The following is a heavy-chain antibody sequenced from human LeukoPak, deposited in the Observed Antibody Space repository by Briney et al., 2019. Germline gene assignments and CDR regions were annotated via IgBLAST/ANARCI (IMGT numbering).Heavy chain of an antibody. CDR3: ARLARLTLIRGVTGYHSLDV. CDR1: GGSINSFY. J-gene: IGHJ6*04. Sequence: PSETLSLTCTVSGGSINSFYWSWIRQPRGGGLEWIGYIYYSGSTNYNPSLKSRVTMSVDASKNQFSLWLSSVTAADTAVYYCARLARLTLIRGVTGYHSLDVWGRGTKVTVSS. CDR2: IYYSGST. D-gene: IGHD3-10*01. V-gene: IGHV4-59*01.